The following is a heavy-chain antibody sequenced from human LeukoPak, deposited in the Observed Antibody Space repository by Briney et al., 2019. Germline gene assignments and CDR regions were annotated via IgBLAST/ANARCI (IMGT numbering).Heavy chain of an antibody. J-gene: IGHJ4*02. Sequence: PSETLSFTCTVSGGSISSYYWSWIRQPPGKGLEWIGYIYYSGSTNYNPSLKSRVTISVDTSKNQFSLKLSSVTAADTAVYYCARYGSGSYYFDYWGQGTLVTVSS. V-gene: IGHV4-59*01. CDR2: IYYSGST. CDR3: ARYGSGSYYFDY. D-gene: IGHD3-10*01. CDR1: GGSISSYY.